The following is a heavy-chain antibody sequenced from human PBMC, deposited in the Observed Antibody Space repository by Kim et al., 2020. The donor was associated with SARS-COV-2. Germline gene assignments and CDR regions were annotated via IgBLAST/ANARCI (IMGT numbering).Heavy chain of an antibody. Sequence: AQIFRDRVTLTTDASTTTAYMEMRSLRSDDTAVYYCARDIGIGSTVDFFDYWGQGTPVTVSS. D-gene: IGHD1-26*01. J-gene: IGHJ4*02. CDR3: ARDIGIGSTVDFFDY. V-gene: IGHV1-18*01.